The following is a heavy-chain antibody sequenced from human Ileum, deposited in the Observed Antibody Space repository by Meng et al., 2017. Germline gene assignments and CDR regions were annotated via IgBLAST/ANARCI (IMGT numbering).Heavy chain of an antibody. CDR1: GFTFVSYA. J-gene: IGHJ4*02. V-gene: IGHV1-3*01. CDR3: ARDMPYSSGSFDY. Sequence: QVQLVQFWAEVKKPGASVKVSCKASGFTFVSYAIYWVRQAPGQGLEWMGWITAGNGNTKYSQKFQGRVTITRDTSASAVYMELSNLKFEDTAVYYCARDMPYSSGSFDYWGQGTLVTVSS. CDR2: ITAGNGNT. D-gene: IGHD3-10*01.